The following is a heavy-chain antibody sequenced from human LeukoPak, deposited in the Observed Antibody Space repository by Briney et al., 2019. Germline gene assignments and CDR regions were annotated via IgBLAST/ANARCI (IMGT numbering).Heavy chain of an antibody. Sequence: LSGGSLRLSCAVSGFTFDDYAMHWVRQAPGKGLEWVSGISWNSGSIGYADSVKGRFTISRDNAKNSLYLQMNSLRAEDTALYYCAKDTLGATRHFDYWGQGTLVTVSS. CDR3: AKDTLGATRHFDY. V-gene: IGHV3-9*01. D-gene: IGHD1-26*01. CDR1: GFTFDDYA. J-gene: IGHJ4*02. CDR2: ISWNSGSI.